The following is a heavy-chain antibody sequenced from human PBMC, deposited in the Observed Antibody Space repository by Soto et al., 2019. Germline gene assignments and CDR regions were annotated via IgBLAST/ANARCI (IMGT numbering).Heavy chain of an antibody. Sequence: QVQLVQSGAEVKKPGSSVKVSCKASGGIFNSYAISWVRQAPGQGLEWMGGIIPFFGTSTNARKFQGRVTITADKSTSTAYMELSSLRSEDTAVYYCAHNWGGDYNMDVWGQGTSVTVSS. D-gene: IGHD3-10*01. CDR1: GGIFNSYA. CDR3: AHNWGGDYNMDV. J-gene: IGHJ6*02. V-gene: IGHV1-69*14. CDR2: IIPFFGTS.